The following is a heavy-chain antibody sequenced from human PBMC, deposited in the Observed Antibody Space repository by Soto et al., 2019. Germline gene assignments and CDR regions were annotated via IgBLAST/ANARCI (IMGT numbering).Heavy chain of an antibody. Sequence: PLRLSCAASGFTFINYAMHWVRQAPGKGLEWVAVISYDGSNKYYADSVKVRFTISRDNSKNTIDLQMNSLSAEDTAVYHCARDQVKGTMTILWGQGTLVTVSS. V-gene: IGHV3-30-3*01. D-gene: IGHD4-17*01. CDR2: ISYDGSNK. J-gene: IGHJ4*02. CDR1: GFTFINYA. CDR3: ARDQVKGTMTIL.